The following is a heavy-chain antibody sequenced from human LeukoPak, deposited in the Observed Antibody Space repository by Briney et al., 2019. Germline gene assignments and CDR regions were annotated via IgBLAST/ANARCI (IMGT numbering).Heavy chain of an antibody. Sequence: GGSLRLSCAPSGLTVRTSSMSWVRQAPGKGLEWVAVIYSSGSTYYEDSVNGRCTISRDTSKSSMYLQMDHLRAEDTAVYYCASAREYCINSNCYEYFQEWGQGTLVTVSS. CDR1: GLTVRTSS. J-gene: IGHJ1*01. CDR3: ASAREYCINSNCYEYFQE. V-gene: IGHV3-53*01. CDR2: IYSSGST. D-gene: IGHD2-2*01.